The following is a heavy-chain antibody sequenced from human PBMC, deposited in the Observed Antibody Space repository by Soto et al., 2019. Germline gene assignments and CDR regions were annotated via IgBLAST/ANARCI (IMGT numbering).Heavy chain of an antibody. D-gene: IGHD6-13*01. V-gene: IGHV1-3*05. CDR3: ARDTGRIAAAGTYYYYGMDV. Sequence: QVQLVQSGAEEKKPGASVKVSCKASGYTFTSYAMHWVRQAPGQRLEWMGWINAGNGNTKYSQKFQGRVTITRDTSASTAYMELSSLRSEDTAVYYCARDTGRIAAAGTYYYYGMDVWGQGTTVTVSS. J-gene: IGHJ6*02. CDR2: INAGNGNT. CDR1: GYTFTSYA.